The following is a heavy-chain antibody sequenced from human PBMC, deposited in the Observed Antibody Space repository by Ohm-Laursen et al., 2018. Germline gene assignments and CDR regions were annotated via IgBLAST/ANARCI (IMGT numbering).Heavy chain of an antibody. CDR2: MYTSEGT. CDR1: GGSISSYY. J-gene: IGHJ4*02. V-gene: IGHV4-4*07. Sequence: SDTLSLTCTVSGGSISSYYWSWIRQPAGKGLEWIGHMYTSEGTNYNPSLKSRVTMSADTSKNQFSLKLSSVTAADTALYYCARGHTSGWYQDYWGPGTLVTVSS. D-gene: IGHD6-19*01. CDR3: ARGHTSGWYQDY.